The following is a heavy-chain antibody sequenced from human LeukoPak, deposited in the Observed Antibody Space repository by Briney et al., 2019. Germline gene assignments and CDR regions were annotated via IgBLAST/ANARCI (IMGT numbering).Heavy chain of an antibody. CDR2: IKQDGSEK. Sequence: GGSLRLSCAASGFTFSSYWMSWVRQAPGKGLERVANIKQDGSEKYYVDSVKGRFTISRDNAKNSLYLQMNSLRAEDTAVYYCARNTYYYDSSGYWAYDYWGQGTLVTVSS. D-gene: IGHD3-22*01. CDR3: ARNTYYYDSSGYWAYDY. V-gene: IGHV3-7*01. CDR1: GFTFSSYW. J-gene: IGHJ4*02.